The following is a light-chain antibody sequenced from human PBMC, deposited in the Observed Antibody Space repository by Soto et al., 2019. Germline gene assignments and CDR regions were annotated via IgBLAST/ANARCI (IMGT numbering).Light chain of an antibody. CDR3: SSYTSSSSYV. J-gene: IGLJ1*01. CDR2: DVS. V-gene: IGLV2-14*01. Sequence: QSVLTQPASVSGSPGQSITISCTGTNSDVGGYNYVSWYQQHPGKAPKLMIYDVSNRPSGVSNRFSGSKSGNTASLTISGLQAEDEADYYCSSYTSSSSYVFVTGTKLTVL. CDR1: NSDVGGYNY.